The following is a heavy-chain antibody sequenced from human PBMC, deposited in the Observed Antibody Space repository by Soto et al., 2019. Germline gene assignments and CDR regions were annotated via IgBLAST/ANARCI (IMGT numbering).Heavy chain of an antibody. J-gene: IGHJ4*02. Sequence: QVQLVQSGAEVKKPGSSVKVSCKASGGTFSSYAISWVRQAPGQGLEWMGGIIPIFGTANYAQKFQGRVTITADEATSTAYMGLRSLRSEDTAVYYGARGQWELLRGVGVDYWGQGTLVTVSS. D-gene: IGHD1-26*01. CDR3: ARGQWELLRGVGVDY. V-gene: IGHV1-69*12. CDR1: GGTFSSYA. CDR2: IIPIFGTA.